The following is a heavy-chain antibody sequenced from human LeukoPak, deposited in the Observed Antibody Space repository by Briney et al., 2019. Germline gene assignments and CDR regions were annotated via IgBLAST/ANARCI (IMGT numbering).Heavy chain of an antibody. D-gene: IGHD1-26*01. J-gene: IGHJ5*02. CDR2: IDPRNGGT. CDR1: GYTFSACY. V-gene: IGHV1-2*02. Sequence: ASVKVSCEASGYTFSACYMRWVPQAPGQGLEWMGWIDPRNGGTNYAQKFHGRVSMTRDTSTNTVYMELSSLRGDDTAIYHCARDQAPNVMYSVGQSPWGQGTLVTVSS. CDR3: ARDQAPNVMYSVGQSP.